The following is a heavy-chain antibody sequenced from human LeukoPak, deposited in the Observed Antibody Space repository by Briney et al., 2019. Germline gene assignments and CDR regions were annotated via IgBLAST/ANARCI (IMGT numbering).Heavy chain of an antibody. CDR3: ARGVVVPAKERNWYFDL. Sequence: SETLSLTCTVSGDSISTSSHYWSWIRQPAGKGLEWIGRIYTSGSTNYNPSLKSRVTISVDTSKNQFSLKLSSVTAADTAVYYCARGVVVPAKERNWYFDLWGRGTLVTVSS. D-gene: IGHD2-2*01. J-gene: IGHJ2*01. CDR1: GDSISTSSHY. CDR2: IYTSGST. V-gene: IGHV4-61*02.